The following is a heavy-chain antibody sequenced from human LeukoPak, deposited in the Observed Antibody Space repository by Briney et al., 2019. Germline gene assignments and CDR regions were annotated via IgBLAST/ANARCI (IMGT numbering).Heavy chain of an antibody. CDR1: GFTFSSYA. V-gene: IGHV3-23*01. D-gene: IGHD3-16*01. CDR2: ISGSGGST. Sequence: GGSLRLSCAASGFTFSSYAMSWVRQAPGKGLEWVSAISGSGGSTYYADSVKGRFTISRDNSKNTLYLQMNSLRAEDTAVHYCASLAVGGEENFDYWGQGTLVTVSS. J-gene: IGHJ4*02. CDR3: ASLAVGGEENFDY.